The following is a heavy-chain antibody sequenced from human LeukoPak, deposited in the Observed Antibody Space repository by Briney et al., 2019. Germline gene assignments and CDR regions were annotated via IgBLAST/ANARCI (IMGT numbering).Heavy chain of an antibody. V-gene: IGHV4-34*01. J-gene: IGHJ6*03. D-gene: IGHD3-3*01. CDR1: GGSFSGYY. CDR3: ARRAAYYDFWSGRYYYYYYMDV. Sequence: PSETLSLTCAVYGGSFSGYYWSWIRQPPGKGLEWIGEINHSGSTNYNPSLKSRVTISVDTSKNQFSPKLSSVTAADTAVYYCARRAAYYDFWSGRYYYYYYMDVWGKGTTVTVSS. CDR2: INHSGST.